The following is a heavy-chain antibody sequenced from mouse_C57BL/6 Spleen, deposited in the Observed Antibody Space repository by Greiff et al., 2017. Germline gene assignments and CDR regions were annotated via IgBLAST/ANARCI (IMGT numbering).Heavy chain of an antibody. CDR3: ARDYGSLDY. D-gene: IGHD1-1*01. J-gene: IGHJ2*01. CDR1: GYAFSSSW. Sequence: QVQLQQSGPELVKPGASVKISCKASGYAFSSSWMNWVKQRPGKGLEWIGRIYPGDGDTNYNGKFKGKATLTADKSSSTAYMQLSSLTSEDSAVYFCARDYGSLDYWGQGTTRTVSS. CDR2: IYPGDGDT. V-gene: IGHV1-82*01.